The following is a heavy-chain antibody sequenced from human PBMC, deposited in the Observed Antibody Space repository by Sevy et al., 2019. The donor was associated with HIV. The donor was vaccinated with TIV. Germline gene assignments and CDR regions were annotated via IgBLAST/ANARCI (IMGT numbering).Heavy chain of an antibody. CDR2: ISTGGTYT. Sequence: GGSLRLSCAASGFTFSDYYMSWIRQAPGKGLEWLSYISTGGTYTNYADSVKGRFTISRDNTKNSLYLQMNSLRAEDTAIYYCAKGDEPTTDYIEYVPNSFDFWGQGTMVTVSS. CDR3: AKGDEPTTDYIEYVPNSFDF. J-gene: IGHJ3*01. V-gene: IGHV3-11*05. CDR1: GFTFSDYY. D-gene: IGHD4-4*01.